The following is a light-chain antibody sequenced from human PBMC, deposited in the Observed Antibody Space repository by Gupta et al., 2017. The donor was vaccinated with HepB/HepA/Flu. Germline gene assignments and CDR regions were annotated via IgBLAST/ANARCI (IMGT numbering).Light chain of an antibody. V-gene: IGLV2-11*01. J-gene: IGLJ1*01. CDR2: DVS. CDR3: CSYAGSPYV. CDR1: SSDVGGYNY. Sequence: QSALTQPRSVSGSPGQSVTISCTGTSSDVGGYNYVSWYQKHPGKAPKLMNYDVSKRPSGVPDRFSGSKSGNTASLTISGLQAEDEADYYCCSYAGSPYVFGTGTKVTVL.